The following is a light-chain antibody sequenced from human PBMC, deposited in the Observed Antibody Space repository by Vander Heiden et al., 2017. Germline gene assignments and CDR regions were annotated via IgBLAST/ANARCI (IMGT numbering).Light chain of an antibody. J-gene: IGKJ1*01. Sequence: DIQMTQSPSTLSASVGDRVTITCRASQSISSWLAWYQQKPGKAPKLLIYKASSLESGVPSRFSGSGYGTEFTLTISSLQPDDFAPYYCQQYNSYSPKTFGQGTKVEIK. V-gene: IGKV1-5*03. CDR1: QSISSW. CDR2: KAS. CDR3: QQYNSYSPKT.